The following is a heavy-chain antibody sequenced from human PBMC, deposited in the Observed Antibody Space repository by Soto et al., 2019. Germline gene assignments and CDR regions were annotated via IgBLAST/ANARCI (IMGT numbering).Heavy chain of an antibody. D-gene: IGHD3-10*01. J-gene: IGHJ4*02. V-gene: IGHV3-53*01. Sequence: EVQLVESGGGLIQPGGSLRLSCAVSGFTVSNNYMSWVRQAPGKGLEGVSVIYSGGYTAYGDSVKGRFTISRDNSKNTLFIKMKSLGAADPAVFYCGADRGGGGYWGQGTLVTVSS. CDR3: GADRGGGGY. CDR1: GFTVSNNY. CDR2: IYSGGYT.